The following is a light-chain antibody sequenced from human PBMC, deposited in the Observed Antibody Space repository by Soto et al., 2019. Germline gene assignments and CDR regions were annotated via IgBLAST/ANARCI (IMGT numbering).Light chain of an antibody. J-gene: IGKJ3*01. CDR2: AAS. CDR3: QQCYSSPT. Sequence: DIQITQSPSSLSASVGDRVTITCRASHNIDTFLNWYQQEPGKAPKLLIYAASILQGGVPSRFSASGSGTDFTLTISSLQPEDFANYFCQQCYSSPTFGPGTKVDIK. CDR1: HNIDTF. V-gene: IGKV1-39*01.